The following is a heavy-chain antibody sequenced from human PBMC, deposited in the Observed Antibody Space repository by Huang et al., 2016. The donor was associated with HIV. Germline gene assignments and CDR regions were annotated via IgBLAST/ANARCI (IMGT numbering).Heavy chain of an antibody. CDR2: ITSSGDNM. V-gene: IGHV3-11*04. CDR3: ARMQYSNGWYYFDY. J-gene: IGHJ4*02. CDR1: GFIFSDYY. Sequence: QVQLVESGGDLVKPGGSLRLSCAASGFIFSDYYMIWIRQSPGKVMEGCSYITSSGDNMHYVDSVKGRFTIYRDSANDSLFLQMHSLRAEDTAIYYCARMQYSNGWYYFDYWGPGTLVTVSS. D-gene: IGHD6-19*01.